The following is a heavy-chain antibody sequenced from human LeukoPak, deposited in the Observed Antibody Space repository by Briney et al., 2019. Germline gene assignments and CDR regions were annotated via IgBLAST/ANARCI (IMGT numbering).Heavy chain of an antibody. D-gene: IGHD5-18*01. J-gene: IGHJ1*01. CDR2: INSDGSTT. V-gene: IGHV3-74*01. Sequence: PGGSLRLSCAASGLTFSTYLMHLVRQAPGKGLVWVSRINSDGSTTNYADSVKGRFTISRDNAKNTLYLQMYSLRAEDTGVYYCARGYIYGYDQWGQGTLVTVSS. CDR1: GLTFSTYL. CDR3: ARGYIYGYDQ.